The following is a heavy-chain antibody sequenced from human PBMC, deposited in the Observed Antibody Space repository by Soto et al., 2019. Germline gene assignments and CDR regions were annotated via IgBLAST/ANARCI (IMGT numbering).Heavy chain of an antibody. J-gene: IGHJ5*02. CDR1: CGSISSYY. CDR2: IYYSGST. Sequence: PSETLSLTCTVSCGSISSYYWSWIRQPPGKGLEWIGYIYYSGSTNYNPSLKSRVTISVDTSKNQFSLKLSSVTAADTAVYYCARENYGSGSLHNWFDPWGQGTLVTVSS. V-gene: IGHV4-59*01. CDR3: ARENYGSGSLHNWFDP. D-gene: IGHD3-10*01.